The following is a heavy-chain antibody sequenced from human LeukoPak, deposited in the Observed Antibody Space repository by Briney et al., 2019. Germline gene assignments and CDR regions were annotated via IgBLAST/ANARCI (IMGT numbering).Heavy chain of an antibody. CDR3: ARELVDYYGSGSYYQYYFDY. CDR2: IYTSGST. J-gene: IGHJ4*02. Sequence: SETLSLTCTVSGGSISSYYWSWIRQPAGKGLEWIGRIYTSGSTNYNPSLKSRVTMSVDTSKNQFSLKLSSVTAADTAVYYCARELVDYYGSGSYYQYYFDYWGQGTLVTVSS. V-gene: IGHV4-4*07. CDR1: GGSISSYY. D-gene: IGHD3-10*01.